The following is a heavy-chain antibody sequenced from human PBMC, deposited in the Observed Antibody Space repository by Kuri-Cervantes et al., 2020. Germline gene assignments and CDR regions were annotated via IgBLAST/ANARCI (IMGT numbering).Heavy chain of an antibody. CDR3: ARDPMRPSGWYSGSPDY. CDR1: GFTFSSYW. J-gene: IGHJ4*02. V-gene: IGHV3-7*01. Sequence: GESLKISCAASGFTFSSYWMSWVRQAPGKGLEWVANIKQDGSEKYYVDSVKGRFTISRDNAKNSLYLQMYSLRAEDTAVYYCARDPMRPSGWYSGSPDYWGQGTLVTVSS. D-gene: IGHD6-19*01. CDR2: IKQDGSEK.